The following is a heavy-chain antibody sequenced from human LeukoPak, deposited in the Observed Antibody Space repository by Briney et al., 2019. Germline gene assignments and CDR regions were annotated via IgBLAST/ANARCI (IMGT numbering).Heavy chain of an antibody. CDR3: ATHSATGYVFDYFDF. Sequence: ASVKVSCKTSGDTYSDYYIHWVRQAPGQGLEWMGRIKSDDTTYAPNFQGRVAMIKDTSISAAYMELSSLRSDDTAVYYCATHSATGYVFDYFDFWGQGAQVIVSS. V-gene: IGHV1-2*02. D-gene: IGHD5-12*01. CDR2: IKSDDT. CDR1: GDTYSDYY. J-gene: IGHJ4*02.